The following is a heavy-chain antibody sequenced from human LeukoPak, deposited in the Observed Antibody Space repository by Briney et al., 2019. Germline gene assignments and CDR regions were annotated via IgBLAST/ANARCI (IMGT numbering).Heavy chain of an antibody. D-gene: IGHD1-20*01. Sequence: SEPLSLTCTVSAGSLNTYYWNWIRQPPGKGLEWIGYIYHSGVTNSNPSLKSRVTISVDTSKNQFSLKLSSVTAADTAVYYCAGDPYNYKWFDIWGQGTLGTVSS. CDR1: AGSLNTYY. CDR3: AGDPYNYKWFDI. CDR2: IYHSGVT. J-gene: IGHJ5*02. V-gene: IGHV4-59*01.